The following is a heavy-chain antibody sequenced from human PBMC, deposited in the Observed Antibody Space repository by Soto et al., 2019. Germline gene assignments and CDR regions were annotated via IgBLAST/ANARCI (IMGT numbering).Heavy chain of an antibody. J-gene: IGHJ4*02. CDR2: VSYDGSNK. CDR3: AKDTYYYDRSGYYTYDH. V-gene: IGHV3-30*18. CDR1: GFTFSSYG. D-gene: IGHD3-22*01. Sequence: QVQLVESGGGVVQPGRFLRLSCAASGFTFSSYGVHWVRQAPGKGLEWVASVSYDGSNKHYADSVKGRFTISRDNSRNTLDLQMNSLRAEDTAVYYCAKDTYYYDRSGYYTYDHWGQGTQVTVSS.